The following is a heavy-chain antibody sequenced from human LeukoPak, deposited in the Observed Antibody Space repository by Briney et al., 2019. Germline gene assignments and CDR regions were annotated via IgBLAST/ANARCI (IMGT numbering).Heavy chain of an antibody. D-gene: IGHD1-26*01. CDR2: IIPIFGTA. V-gene: IGHV1-69*01. Sequence: ASVNVSCKASGGTFSIYAISWVRQAPGQGLEWMGGIIPIFGTANYAQKFQGRVTITADVSTSTAYMELSSLRSEDTAVYYCARVALRWELPTHVFDIWGQGTMVTVSS. CDR3: ARVALRWELPTHVFDI. J-gene: IGHJ3*02. CDR1: GGTFSIYA.